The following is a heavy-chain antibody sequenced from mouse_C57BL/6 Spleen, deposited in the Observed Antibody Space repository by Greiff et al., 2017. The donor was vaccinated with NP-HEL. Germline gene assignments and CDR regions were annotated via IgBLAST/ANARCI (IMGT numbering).Heavy chain of an antibody. Sequence: VQLQQPGAELVKPGASVKMSCKASGYTFTSYWITWVKQRPGQGLEWIGDIYPGSGSTNYNEKFKSKAKLTVDTSSSTAYMQLSSLTSEDSAVYYCARGITTRYYFDYWGQGTTLTVSS. D-gene: IGHD2-4*01. J-gene: IGHJ2*01. CDR3: ARGITTRYYFDY. CDR2: IYPGSGST. V-gene: IGHV1-55*01. CDR1: GYTFTSYW.